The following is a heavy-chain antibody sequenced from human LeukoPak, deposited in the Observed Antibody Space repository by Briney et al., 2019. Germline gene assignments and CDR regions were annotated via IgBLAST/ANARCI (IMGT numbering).Heavy chain of an antibody. J-gene: IGHJ5*02. CDR3: ARDGEISLWFDP. Sequence: ASVKVSCKASGGTFSSYTISWVRQAPGQGLEWMGRIIPILGIANYAQKFQGRVTITADKSTRTAYMELSSLRSEDTAVYYCARDGEISLWFDPWGQGTLVTVSS. D-gene: IGHD7-27*01. CDR2: IIPILGIA. CDR1: GGTFSSYT. V-gene: IGHV1-69*04.